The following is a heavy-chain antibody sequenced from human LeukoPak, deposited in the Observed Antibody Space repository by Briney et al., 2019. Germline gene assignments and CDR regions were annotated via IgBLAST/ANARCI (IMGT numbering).Heavy chain of an antibody. CDR1: GFTFGTSA. Sequence: PGGSLRLSCAASGFTFGTSAMSWVRQAPGKGLEWVASVSGSGGSTYYADSVKGRFTISRDNSKNTLYLQMNSLRAEDTAVYYCAKDCAYGAHAFDYCGQGSLVTVSS. D-gene: IGHD4/OR15-4a*01. CDR3: AKDCAYGAHAFDY. J-gene: IGHJ4*02. V-gene: IGHV3-23*01. CDR2: VSGSGGST.